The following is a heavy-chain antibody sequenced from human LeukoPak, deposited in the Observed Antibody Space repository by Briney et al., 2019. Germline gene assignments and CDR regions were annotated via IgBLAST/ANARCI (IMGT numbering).Heavy chain of an antibody. V-gene: IGHV1-46*01. Sequence: GASVKVSCKASGYTFTSYYMHWVRQAPGQGLEWMGIINPSGGSTSYAQKFQGRVTMTRDTSTSTAYMELSSLRSEDTAVYYCARDPFYSGATLIHYYYMDVWGKGTTVTISS. CDR1: GYTFTSYY. CDR3: ARDPFYSGATLIHYYYMDV. CDR2: INPSGGST. D-gene: IGHD1-26*01. J-gene: IGHJ6*03.